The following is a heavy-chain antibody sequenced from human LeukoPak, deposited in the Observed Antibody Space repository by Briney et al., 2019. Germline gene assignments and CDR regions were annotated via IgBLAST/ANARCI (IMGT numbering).Heavy chain of an antibody. CDR2: IYYSGST. CDR3: ATLPKLGRYFDFEAFDI. V-gene: IGHV4-39*01. CDR1: GDSNSSSSYY. D-gene: IGHD3-9*01. Sequence: SETLSLTCTDSGDSNSSSSYYWGWIRQPPGKGPEWIGNIYYSGSTDYNPSLKSGVTISVDTSKYPFSLKLSSVTGADTAVYYCATLPKLGRYFDFEAFDICGERTMVTVSS. J-gene: IGHJ3*02.